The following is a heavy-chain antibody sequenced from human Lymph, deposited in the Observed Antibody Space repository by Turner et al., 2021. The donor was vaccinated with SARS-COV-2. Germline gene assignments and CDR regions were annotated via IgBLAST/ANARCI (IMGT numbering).Heavy chain of an antibody. J-gene: IGHJ5*02. D-gene: IGHD3-9*01. Sequence: QVQLVQSGAEVKKPGPSVKVLCKASGYTFTSYDLNWVRQATGQGPEWMGWMNPNSGNTGYAQNFQGRVTMTRNTSISTAYMELSSLRSEDTAVYYCARGAQLTVGFDPWGQGTLVTVSS. CDR1: GYTFTSYD. CDR2: MNPNSGNT. CDR3: ARGAQLTVGFDP. V-gene: IGHV1-8*01.